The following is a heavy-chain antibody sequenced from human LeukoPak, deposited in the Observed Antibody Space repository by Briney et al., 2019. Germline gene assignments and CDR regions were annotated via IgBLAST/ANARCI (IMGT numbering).Heavy chain of an antibody. CDR1: GGSFSGYY. Sequence: TETLSLTCAVYGGSFSGYYWSWIRQPPGKGLEWIGEINHSGSTNYNPSLKSRLTISVDTSKNQFSLRLSSVTAADTAVYYCARGSFAASYGMDVWGQGTTVTVSS. J-gene: IGHJ6*02. CDR2: INHSGST. D-gene: IGHD5-18*01. CDR3: ARGSFAASYGMDV. V-gene: IGHV4-34*01.